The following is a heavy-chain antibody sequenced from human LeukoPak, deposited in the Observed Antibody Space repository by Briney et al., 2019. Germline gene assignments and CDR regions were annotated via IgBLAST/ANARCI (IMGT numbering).Heavy chain of an antibody. V-gene: IGHV3-73*01. D-gene: IGHD6-19*01. J-gene: IGHJ3*02. Sequence: GGSLRLSCAASGFTFSGSAMHWVRQASGKGLEWVGRIRSKANSCATAYAASVKGRFTISRDNAKNSLYLQMNSLRAEDTALYYCAKDSSGWPEDDAFDIWGQGTMVTVSS. CDR2: IRSKANSCAT. CDR1: GFTFSGSA. CDR3: AKDSSGWPEDDAFDI.